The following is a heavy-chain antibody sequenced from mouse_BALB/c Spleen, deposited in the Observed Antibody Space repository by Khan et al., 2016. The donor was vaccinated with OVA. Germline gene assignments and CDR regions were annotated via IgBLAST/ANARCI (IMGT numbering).Heavy chain of an antibody. Sequence: QLEESGPGLVKPSQSLSLTCTVTGYSITSDYAWNWIRQFPGNKLEWMGYISYSGNTKYNPSLKSRISITRDTSKNQFFLQLNSVTTEDTATYYWARIYGGDFDYWGQGTTLTGSS. V-gene: IGHV3-2*02. D-gene: IGHD1-1*01. CDR1: GYSITSDYA. CDR2: ISYSGNT. CDR3: ARIYGGDFDY. J-gene: IGHJ2*01.